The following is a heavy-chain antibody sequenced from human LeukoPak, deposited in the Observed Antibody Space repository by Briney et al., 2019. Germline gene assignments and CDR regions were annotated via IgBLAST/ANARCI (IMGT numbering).Heavy chain of an antibody. Sequence: GRSLRLSCAASGFTFSSYGMHWVRQAPGKGLEWVAVIWYDGSNKYYADSMKGRFTISRDNSKNTLYLQMNSLRAEDTAVYYCARDTSYDSQPVYGMDVWGQGTTVTVSS. V-gene: IGHV3-33*01. CDR3: ARDTSYDSQPVYGMDV. CDR2: IWYDGSNK. D-gene: IGHD3-22*01. J-gene: IGHJ6*02. CDR1: GFTFSSYG.